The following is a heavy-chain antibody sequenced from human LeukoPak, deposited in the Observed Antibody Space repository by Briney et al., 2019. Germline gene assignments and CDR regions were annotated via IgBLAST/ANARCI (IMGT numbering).Heavy chain of an antibody. Sequence: GESLKISCKGSGYSFTSYWIGWVRQMPGKGLEWMGVIYPGDSDTIYSPSFQGQVTISADKSISTAYLQWNSPKASDTAKYYCARHGPRGVVVVDYWGQGTLVTVSS. D-gene: IGHD3-22*01. CDR3: ARHGPRGVVVVDY. V-gene: IGHV5-51*01. CDR1: GYSFTSYW. CDR2: IYPGDSDT. J-gene: IGHJ4*02.